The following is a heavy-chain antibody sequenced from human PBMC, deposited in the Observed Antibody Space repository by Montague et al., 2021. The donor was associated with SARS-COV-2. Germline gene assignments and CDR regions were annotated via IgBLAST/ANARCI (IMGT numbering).Heavy chain of an antibody. D-gene: IGHD6-19*01. V-gene: IGHV4-39*01. Sequence: TLSLTCTVSGGTINNTSYYWGWIRQPPGKGLEWIGSIFYRGNTHYNASLKSRVTVSVDTSKNRFSLNLTSVTAADTALYYCARLTTSGSIAWGQGTLVTVSS. CDR2: IFYRGNT. J-gene: IGHJ5*02. CDR3: ARLTTSGSIA. CDR1: GGTINNTSYY.